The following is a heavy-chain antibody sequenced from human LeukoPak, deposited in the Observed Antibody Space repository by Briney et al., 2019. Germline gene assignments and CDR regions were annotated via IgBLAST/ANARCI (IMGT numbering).Heavy chain of an antibody. CDR3: ARNGQLWSDFDY. CDR1: GGSISSSYF. D-gene: IGHD5-18*01. Sequence: SETLSLTCTVSGGSISSSYFWGWIRQPPGKGLGWIGSIYYNDNTYYNPSLKSGVTISLDTSKNQFSLKLTSVPAADTAVYYCARNGQLWSDFDYWGQGTLVTVSS. J-gene: IGHJ4*02. CDR2: IYYNDNT. V-gene: IGHV4-39*07.